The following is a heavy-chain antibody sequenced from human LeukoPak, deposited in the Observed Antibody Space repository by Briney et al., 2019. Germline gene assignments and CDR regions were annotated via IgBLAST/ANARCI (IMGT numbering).Heavy chain of an antibody. J-gene: IGHJ4*02. D-gene: IGHD1-26*01. CDR3: ARGVGALGNIFDY. CDR2: INTDGSST. CDR1: GFTFSSYW. V-gene: IGHV3-74*01. Sequence: GGSLRLSCAASGFTFSSYWMHWVRQAPGKGLVWVSRINTDGSSTSYADSVKGRFTISRDNAKNTLYLQMNSLRAEDTAVYYCARGVGALGNIFDYWGQGTLVTVSS.